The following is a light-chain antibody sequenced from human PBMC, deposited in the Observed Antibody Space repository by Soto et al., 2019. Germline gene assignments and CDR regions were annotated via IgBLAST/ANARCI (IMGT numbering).Light chain of an antibody. CDR3: HQYHIYPVT. Sequence: DIQMTQSPSTLSASVGDRVTITCRASQSVSTWLAWYQQKPGKAPKLLIHKASTLENGGPSRFSGSGSGTDCTLTISSLQPDDFATYYCHQYHIYPVTFGGGTKVEIK. CDR1: QSVSTW. V-gene: IGKV1-5*03. J-gene: IGKJ4*01. CDR2: KAS.